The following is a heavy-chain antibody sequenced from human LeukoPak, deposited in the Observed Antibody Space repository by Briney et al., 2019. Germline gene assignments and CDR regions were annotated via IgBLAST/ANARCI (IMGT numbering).Heavy chain of an antibody. CDR2: ISGSGLMT. D-gene: IGHD1-26*01. V-gene: IGHV3-23*01. CDR3: AKDRSIGTYYTFDH. J-gene: IGHJ4*02. Sequence: PGGSLRLSCAASGFTFSSYSMNWVHQAPGKGLEWVATISGSGLMTYYADSVKGRFTVSGDNSKNTLYLQMSSLTAADTAVYYCAKDRSIGTYYTFDHWGQGTLVTVSS. CDR1: GFTFSSYS.